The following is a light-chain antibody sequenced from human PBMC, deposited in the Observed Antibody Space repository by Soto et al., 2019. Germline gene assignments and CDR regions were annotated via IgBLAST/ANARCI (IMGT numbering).Light chain of an antibody. V-gene: IGKV2-28*01. J-gene: IGKJ1*01. CDR1: QSLLHSNGYTY. CDR2: LSS. Sequence: DIVMTQSPLSLPVTPGEPASISCRSSQSLLHSNGYTYLNWYLQKPGQSPQLLIYLSSHRASGVPDRFSGSGSGTDFTLKISRVEAEDVGVYYCMQALQTPRTFGQGTKVEIK. CDR3: MQALQTPRT.